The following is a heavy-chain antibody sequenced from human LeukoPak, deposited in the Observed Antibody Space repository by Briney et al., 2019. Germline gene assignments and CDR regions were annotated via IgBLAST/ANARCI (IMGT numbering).Heavy chain of an antibody. Sequence: PSETLSLTCTVSGASLSSGSHYWGWIRQPPGKGLEWIGSIYYSGNTYYSMSLKTRVIISVDTSKNQFSLKLSSVAAADTAVYYCARHYSTFYFDSWGQGTLVTASS. CDR2: IYYSGNT. CDR3: ARHYSTFYFDS. V-gene: IGHV4-39*01. J-gene: IGHJ4*02. D-gene: IGHD2-21*01. CDR1: GASLSSGSHY.